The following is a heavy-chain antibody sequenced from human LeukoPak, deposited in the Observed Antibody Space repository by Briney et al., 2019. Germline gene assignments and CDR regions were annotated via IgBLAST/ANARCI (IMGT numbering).Heavy chain of an antibody. CDR2: INPNSGNT. CDR1: GYTFTSYD. D-gene: IGHD2-2*01. J-gene: IGHJ5*02. Sequence: ASVKVSCKASGYTFTSYDINWVRQATGQGLEWMGWINPNSGNTGYAQKFQGRVTITRNTSISTAYMELSSLRSEDTAVYYCARGRPGYQLLSWFDPWGQGTLVTVSS. CDR3: ARGRPGYQLLSWFDP. V-gene: IGHV1-8*03.